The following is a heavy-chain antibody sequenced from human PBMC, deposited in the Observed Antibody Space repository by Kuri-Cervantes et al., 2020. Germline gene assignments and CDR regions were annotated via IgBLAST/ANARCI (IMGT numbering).Heavy chain of an antibody. D-gene: IGHD3-10*01. J-gene: IGHJ4*02. Sequence: SETLSLTCAVSGYSISSGYYWGWIRQPPGKGLEWIGNIYHSGSAYYNPSLKSRVTISVDTSKNQFSLKLSSVTAADTAVYYCARLRFGELLSFDSRGQGTLVTVSS. V-gene: IGHV4-38-2*01. CDR1: GYSISSGYY. CDR3: ARLRFGELLSFDS. CDR2: IYHSGSA.